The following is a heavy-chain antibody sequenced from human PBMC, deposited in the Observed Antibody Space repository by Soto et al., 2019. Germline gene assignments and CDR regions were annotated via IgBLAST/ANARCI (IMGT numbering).Heavy chain of an antibody. D-gene: IGHD1-26*01. CDR1: GFTFSDHY. V-gene: IGHV3-72*01. J-gene: IGHJ5*02. CDR3: ARELRYSGSYSGNWFDP. Sequence: GGSLRLSCAASGFTFSDHYMDWVRPAPGKGLEWVGRTRNKANSYTTEYAASGKGRFTISRDDSKNSLYLQMNSLKTEDTAVYYCARELRYSGSYSGNWFDPWGQGTLVTVSS. CDR2: TRNKANSYTT.